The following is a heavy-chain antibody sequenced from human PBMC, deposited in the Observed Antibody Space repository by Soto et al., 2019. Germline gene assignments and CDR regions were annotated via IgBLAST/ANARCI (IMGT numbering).Heavy chain of an antibody. Sequence: ETLSLTCTVSGDSVTSVSDYWSWIRQPPGKGLEWIGYVYYSGSADYNPSLGSRVTISIDTSKNQFSLKLTSVTAADTAVYYCARGVGFGYYYYHMDLWGQGTTVTVSS. J-gene: IGHJ6*02. V-gene: IGHV4-61*01. CDR3: ARGVGFGYYYYHMDL. D-gene: IGHD3-10*01. CDR2: VYYSGSA. CDR1: GDSVTSVSDY.